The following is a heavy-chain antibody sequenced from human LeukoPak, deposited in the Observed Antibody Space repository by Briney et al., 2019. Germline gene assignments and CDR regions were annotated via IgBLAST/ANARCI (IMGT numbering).Heavy chain of an antibody. CDR1: GFTFSSFA. J-gene: IGHJ5*02. D-gene: IGHD6-13*01. V-gene: IGHV3-23*01. CDR3: AKRTSGSSWYSSDP. Sequence: PGGSLRLSCAASGFTFSSFAMNWVRQAPGKGLEWVSTMSGDATSTYYADSVKGRFTISRDNSKNTLYLQMNSLRADDTAVYYCAKRTSGSSWYSSDPWGQGTLVTVSS. CDR2: MSGDATST.